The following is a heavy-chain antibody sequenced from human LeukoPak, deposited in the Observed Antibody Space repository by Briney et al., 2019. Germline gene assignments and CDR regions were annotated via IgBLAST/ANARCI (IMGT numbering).Heavy chain of an antibody. CDR2: IKEDGTYT. D-gene: IGHD3-9*01. V-gene: IGHV3-74*01. CDR1: GFSFGKYW. J-gene: IGHJ4*02. Sequence: GGSLRLPCAASGFSFGKYWMHWVRQTPGEGLVWVARIKEDGTYTSYADSVKGRFTISRDNARNTVFLQMNSPRAEDTAVYYCARDFDMGITPGDDFDFWGQGTLVTVSS. CDR3: ARDFDMGITPGDDFDF.